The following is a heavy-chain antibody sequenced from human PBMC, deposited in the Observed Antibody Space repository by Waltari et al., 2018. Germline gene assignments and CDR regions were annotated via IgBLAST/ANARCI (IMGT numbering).Heavy chain of an antibody. D-gene: IGHD2-15*01. J-gene: IGHJ4*02. CDR2: ISSSSSTI. CDR1: GFTFSSYS. V-gene: IGHV3-48*01. Sequence: EVQLVESGGGLVQPGGSLRLSCAASGFTFSSYSMTWVRQAQGKGLEWVSYISSSSSTIDYADSVKGRFTISRDNAKNSLYLQMNSRRAEDTAVYYCASVVVVAATSLPDYWGQGTLVTVSS. CDR3: ASVVVVAATSLPDY.